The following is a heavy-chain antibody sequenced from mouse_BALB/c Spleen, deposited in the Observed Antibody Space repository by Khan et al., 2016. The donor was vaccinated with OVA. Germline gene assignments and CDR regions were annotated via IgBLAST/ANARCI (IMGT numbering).Heavy chain of an antibody. D-gene: IGHD1-1*01. V-gene: IGHV3-2*02. Sequence: VQLKESGPGLVKPSQSLSLTCTVTGYSITSDYAWNWIRQFPGNKLEWMGYISYSGSTSYNPSLKSRISITRATSKNQFFLQLNSVTTEDTATYYCARDYGSSYYYFDYWGQGTTLTVSS. CDR2: ISYSGST. CDR1: GYSITSDYA. CDR3: ARDYGSSYYYFDY. J-gene: IGHJ2*01.